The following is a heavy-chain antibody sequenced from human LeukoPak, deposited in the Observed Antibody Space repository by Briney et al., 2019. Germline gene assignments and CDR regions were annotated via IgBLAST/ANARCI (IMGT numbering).Heavy chain of an antibody. CDR1: GGTFSSYA. CDR2: IIPIFGTA. Sequence: SVKVSCKASGGTFSSYAISWVRQAPGQGLEWMGGIIPIFGTANYAQKFQGRVTITADESTSTAYMELSSLRSEDTAVYYCARGGYSYGYQADYWGQGTLVTVSS. J-gene: IGHJ4*02. CDR3: ARGGYSYGYQADY. D-gene: IGHD5-18*01. V-gene: IGHV1-69*13.